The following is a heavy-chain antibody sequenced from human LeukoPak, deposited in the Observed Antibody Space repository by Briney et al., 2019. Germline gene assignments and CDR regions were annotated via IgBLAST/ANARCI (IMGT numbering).Heavy chain of an antibody. CDR1: GFTFSSYA. Sequence: TGGSLRLSCAASGFTFSSYAMSWVRPAPGKGLEWVSAISGSGDSTYYADSVKGRFTISRDNSKNTLYLQMNSLRAEDTAVYYCGVDIVVVPGAPNWFDPWGQGTLVTVSS. D-gene: IGHD2-2*01. J-gene: IGHJ5*02. CDR3: GVDIVVVPGAPNWFDP. V-gene: IGHV3-23*01. CDR2: ISGSGDST.